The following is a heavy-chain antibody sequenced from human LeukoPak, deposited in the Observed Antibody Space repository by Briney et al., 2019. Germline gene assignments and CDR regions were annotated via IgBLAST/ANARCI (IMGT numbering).Heavy chain of an antibody. V-gene: IGHV1-8*03. D-gene: IGHD1-26*01. CDR3: AINSGSYLFDY. CDR2: MNPNSGNT. CDR1: GYTFTSYG. Sequence: GASVKVSCKASGYTFTSYGINWVRQATGQGLEWMGWMNPNSGNTGYAQKFQGRVTITRNTSISTAYMELSSLRSEDTAVYYCAINSGSYLFDYWGQGTLVTVSS. J-gene: IGHJ4*02.